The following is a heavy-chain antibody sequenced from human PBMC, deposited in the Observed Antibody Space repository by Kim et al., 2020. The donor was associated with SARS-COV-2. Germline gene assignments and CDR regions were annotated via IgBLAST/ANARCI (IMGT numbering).Heavy chain of an antibody. J-gene: IGHJ4*02. CDR2: IRSKAYGGTT. Sequence: SLRLSCTASGFTFGDYAMSWFRQAPGKGLEWVGFIRSKAYGGTTEYAASVKGRFTISRDDSKSIAYLQMNSLKTEDTAVYYCTTTKELSLGIIDYWGQGTLVTVSS. CDR3: TTTKELSLGIIDY. V-gene: IGHV3-49*03. CDR1: GFTFGDYA. D-gene: IGHD3-16*02.